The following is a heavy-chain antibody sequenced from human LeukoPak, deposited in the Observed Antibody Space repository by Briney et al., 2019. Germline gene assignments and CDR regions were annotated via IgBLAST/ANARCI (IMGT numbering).Heavy chain of an antibody. J-gene: IGHJ4*02. V-gene: IGHV4-31*03. D-gene: IGHD7-27*01. CDR2: IYYSGST. CDR1: GGSISSGGYY. CDR3: ARDSGDSGKHVDY. Sequence: PSETLSLTCTVSGGSISSGGYYWSWIRQHPGKGLEWIGYIYYSGSTYYNPSLKSRVTISVDTSKNQFSLKLSSVTAADTAVYYCARDSGDSGKHVDYWGQGTLVTVSS.